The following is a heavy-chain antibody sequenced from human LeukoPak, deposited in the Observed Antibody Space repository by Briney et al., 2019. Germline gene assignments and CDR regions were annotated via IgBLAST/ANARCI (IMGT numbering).Heavy chain of an antibody. V-gene: IGHV1-2*02. CDR3: ARPTYCGSNCYFNFDY. D-gene: IGHD2-21*02. J-gene: IGHJ4*02. CDR1: GYTFATFF. CDR2: IKPNSGVT. Sequence: ASVKVSCKTSGYTFATFFMHWVRQAPGQGLEWMGYIKPNSGVTNYAQKFRGRVTMTWDTSISTAYIELSGLTSDDTAIYYCARPTYCGSNCYFNFDYWGQGTLVTVSS.